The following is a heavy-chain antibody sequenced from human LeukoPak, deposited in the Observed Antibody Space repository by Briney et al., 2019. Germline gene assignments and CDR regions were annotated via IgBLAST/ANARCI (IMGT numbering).Heavy chain of an antibody. CDR3: ARAGFGYGDYLDY. J-gene: IGHJ4*02. Sequence: PSETLSLTCTISGGSISSYYWSWIRQPPGKGLEWIGYIYYSGSTNYNPSLKCRVTISVNTSNNQLSLKLMSVTAADTAEKYVARAGFGYGDYLDYWGQGTLVTVSS. CDR2: IYYSGST. D-gene: IGHD4-17*01. V-gene: IGHV4-59*01. CDR1: GGSISSYY.